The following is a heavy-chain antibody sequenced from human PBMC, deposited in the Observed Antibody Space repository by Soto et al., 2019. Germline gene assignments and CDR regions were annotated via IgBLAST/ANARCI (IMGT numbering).Heavy chain of an antibody. CDR1: GGSISSSSYY. Sequence: QLQLQESGPGLVKPSETLSLTCTVSGGSISSSSYYWGWIRQPPGKGLEWIGTIYYSGSTYYNPFLTSAVPLSVDTSRNQFSLKLTSVTAADTAVYYCARHPGSAYYCYYMDVWGKGTTVTVSS. CDR3: ARHPGSAYYCYYMDV. D-gene: IGHD3-10*01. CDR2: IYYSGST. J-gene: IGHJ6*03. V-gene: IGHV4-39*01.